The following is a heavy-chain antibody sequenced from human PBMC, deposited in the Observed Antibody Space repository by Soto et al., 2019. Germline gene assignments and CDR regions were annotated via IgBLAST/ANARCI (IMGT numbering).Heavy chain of an antibody. CDR3: ARDRRFEP. Sequence: PGGSLRLSCAASGFTFSSFAMKWVRQAPGKGLEWVSVIGSGGDGIHYADSVKGRFTISRDNSKNTVNLQMNSLRADDTAVYYCARDRRFEPWGQGTLVTVSS. J-gene: IGHJ5*02. CDR2: IGSGGDGI. CDR1: GFTFSSFA. V-gene: IGHV3-23*01.